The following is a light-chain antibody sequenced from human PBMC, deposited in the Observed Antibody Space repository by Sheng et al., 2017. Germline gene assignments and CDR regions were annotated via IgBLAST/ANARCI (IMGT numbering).Light chain of an antibody. CDR1: QSVTSN. CDR2: AAS. CDR3: QQYNNWPLT. V-gene: IGKV3-15*01. J-gene: IGKJ4*01. Sequence: VMTQSPATLSVSPGERATLSCRASQSVTSNFAWYQQKPGQAPRLLIFAASTRATGVPARFSGSGSGTEFTLTINSLQSEDFAVYYCQQYNNWPLTFGGGTKVEIK.